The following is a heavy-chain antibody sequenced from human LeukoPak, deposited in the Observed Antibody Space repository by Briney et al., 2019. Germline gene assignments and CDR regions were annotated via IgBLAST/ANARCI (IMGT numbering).Heavy chain of an antibody. V-gene: IGHV4-59*01. CDR3: ARAAVKAYYCYGRDV. D-gene: IGHD2/OR15-2a*01. Sequence: SATLSLTCPVSCGSISSYYWSWIRQPPGKGLEWLGYIYYSGSTNYNPSLKSRVTTPVDTSKNQFFLKLSSVTATDTAVYYCARAAVKAYYCYGRDVWGKGTTVTVSS. J-gene: IGHJ6*04. CDR1: CGSISSYY. CDR2: IYYSGST.